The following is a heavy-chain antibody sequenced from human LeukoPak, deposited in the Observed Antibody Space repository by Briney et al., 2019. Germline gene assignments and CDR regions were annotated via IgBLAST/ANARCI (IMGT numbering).Heavy chain of an antibody. CDR1: GFTFSNYA. J-gene: IGHJ4*02. CDR3: TKCMTEPGTCYFDN. V-gene: IGHV3-23*01. Sequence: GGSLRLSCAASGFTFSNYAMTWVRQAPGKGLEWLSGISGSGGATHYADSVKGRFTISRDNSKNTLYLQINSLGADDTATYYCTKCMTEPGTCYFDNWGQGTLVTVS. D-gene: IGHD2-8*01. CDR2: ISGSGGAT.